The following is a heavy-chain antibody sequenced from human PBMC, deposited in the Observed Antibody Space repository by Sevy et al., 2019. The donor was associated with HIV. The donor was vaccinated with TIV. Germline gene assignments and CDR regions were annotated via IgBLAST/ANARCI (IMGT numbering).Heavy chain of an antibody. D-gene: IGHD1-26*01. CDR1: GGSISSGSYY. CDR3: ARSSGRLNYWYFDL. V-gene: IGHV4-31*03. Sequence: SETLSLTCTVSGGSISSGSYYWSWIRQHPGKGLEWIGYIYYSGSTYYNPSLKSRVTISVDTSKNQFSLKLTSVTAAETAVYYCARSSGRLNYWYFDLWGRGTQVTVSS. CDR2: IYYSGST. J-gene: IGHJ2*01.